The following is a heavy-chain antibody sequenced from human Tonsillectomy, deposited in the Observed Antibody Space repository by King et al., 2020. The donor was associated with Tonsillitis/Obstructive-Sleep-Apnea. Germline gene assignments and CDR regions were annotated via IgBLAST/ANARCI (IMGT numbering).Heavy chain of an antibody. J-gene: IGHJ4*02. CDR1: GFTFSSYA. D-gene: IGHD5-12*01. CDR2: ISGSGAST. Sequence: VQLVESGGGLVQPGGSLRLSCAASGFTFSSYAMSWVRQAPGKGLEWVSDISGSGASTYYAVSVKGRVTISRDNSKNTLYLQMNSLRADDTAVYYCAKRGGATSFDYWGQGPWSPSPQ. V-gene: IGHV3-23*04. CDR3: AKRGGATSFDY.